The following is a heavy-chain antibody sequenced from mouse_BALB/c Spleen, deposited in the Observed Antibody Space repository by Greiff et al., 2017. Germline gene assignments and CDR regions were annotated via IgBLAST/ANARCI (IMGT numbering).Heavy chain of an antibody. D-gene: IGHD1-1*01. J-gene: IGHJ4*01. V-gene: IGHV5-12-1*01. Sequence: EVQLQESGGGLVQPGGSRKLSCAASGFAFSSYDMSWVRQTPEKRLEWVAYISSGGGSTYYPDTVKGRFTISRDNAKNTLYLQMSSLKSEDTAMYYCARQADYYYGSSDYWGQGTSVTVSS. CDR2: ISSGGGST. CDR3: ARQADYYYGSSDY. CDR1: GFAFSSYD.